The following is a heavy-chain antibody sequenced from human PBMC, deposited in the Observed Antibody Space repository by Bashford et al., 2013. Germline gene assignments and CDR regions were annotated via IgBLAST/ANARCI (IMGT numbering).Heavy chain of an antibody. CDR2: MNPNSGNT. Sequence: WVRQAPGQGLEWMGWMNPNSGNTGYAQKFQGRVTMTRNTSISTAYMELSSLRSEDTAVYYCARGSGSYLDDAFDIWGQGTSGHRLL. J-gene: IGHJ3*02. D-gene: IGHD1-26*01. CDR3: ARGSGSYLDDAFDI. V-gene: IGHV1-8*01.